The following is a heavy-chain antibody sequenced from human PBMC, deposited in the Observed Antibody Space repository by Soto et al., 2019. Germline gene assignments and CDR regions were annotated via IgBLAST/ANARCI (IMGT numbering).Heavy chain of an antibody. J-gene: IGHJ4*02. CDR2: ISYDGSNK. V-gene: IGHV3-30*03. CDR1: GFTFSSYG. Sequence: PGGSLRLSCAASGFTFSSYGMHCVRQAPGKGLEWVAFISYDGSNKYYADSVKGRFTISRDNSKNTLYLQMNSLRAEDTAVYYCWYKSPGPFDYWGQGTLVTVSS. D-gene: IGHD1-1*01. CDR3: WYKSPGPFDY.